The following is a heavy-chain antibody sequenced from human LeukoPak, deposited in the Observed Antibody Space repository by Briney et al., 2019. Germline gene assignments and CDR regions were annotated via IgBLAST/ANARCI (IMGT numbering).Heavy chain of an antibody. D-gene: IGHD3-22*01. J-gene: IGHJ4*02. CDR3: AKSPYYYDSSARAYFDY. Sequence: GGSLSLSCAASGFTFSSYAMSWVRQLPGKGLEWVSAIRGSGGSTYYADSVKGRSTICKDNSKNTLNLQMNRLRAEDTAVYYCAKSPYYYDSSARAYFDYWGQGTLVTVSS. CDR1: GFTFSSYA. V-gene: IGHV3-23*01. CDR2: IRGSGGST.